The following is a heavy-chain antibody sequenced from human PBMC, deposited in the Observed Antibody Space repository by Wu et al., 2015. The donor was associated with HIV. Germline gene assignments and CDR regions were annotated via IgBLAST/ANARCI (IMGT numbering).Heavy chain of an antibody. CDR2: IIPIFGTA. V-gene: IGHV1-69*13. CDR1: GGTFSSYA. D-gene: IGHD5-24*01. J-gene: IGHJ4*02. CDR3: ARAGCGYKLGGVDYFDY. Sequence: QVQVVQSGAEVKKPGSSVKVSCKASGGTFSSYAISWVRQAPGQGLEWMGRIIPIFGTANYAQKFQGRVTITADESTSTAYMELSSLRSEDTAVYYCARAGCGYKLGGVDYFDYWGQGTLVTVSS.